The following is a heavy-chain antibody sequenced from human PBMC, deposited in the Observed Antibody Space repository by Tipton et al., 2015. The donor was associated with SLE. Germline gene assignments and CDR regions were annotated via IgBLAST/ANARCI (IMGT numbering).Heavy chain of an antibody. CDR2: IHYDGSNK. CDR1: GFIFSSYA. D-gene: IGHD2-15*01. V-gene: IGHV3-30*04. CDR3: ASSLYCSGGSCYSRGADY. J-gene: IGHJ4*02. Sequence: SLRLSCAASGFIFSSYAMHWVRQAPGKGLEWVAFIHYDGSNKYYADSVKGRFTISRDNSKKTLYLQMNSLRADDTAVYYCASSLYCSGGSCYSRGADYWGQGTLVTVSS.